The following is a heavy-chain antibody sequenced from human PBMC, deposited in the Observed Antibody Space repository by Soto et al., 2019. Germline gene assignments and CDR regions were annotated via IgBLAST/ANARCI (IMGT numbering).Heavy chain of an antibody. CDR2: IAVGSGYT. V-gene: IGHV1-58*01. J-gene: IGHJ4*02. D-gene: IGHD2-8*01. Sequence: QMQLEQSGPEVKKPGTSVKVSCKASGFTFTSSAFQWVRQARGQRLEWIGWIAVGSGYTNYAQRFQDRVTLTRDMSTATTYMELSRLTSEDTAIYYCAADATAWQQMVPSDYWGQGTVVTVSS. CDR1: GFTFTSSA. CDR3: AADATAWQQMVPSDY.